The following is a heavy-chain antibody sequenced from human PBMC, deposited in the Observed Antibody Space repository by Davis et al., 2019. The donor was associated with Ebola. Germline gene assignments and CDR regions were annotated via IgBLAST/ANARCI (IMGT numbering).Heavy chain of an antibody. J-gene: IGHJ4*02. Sequence: MPSEPLSPTCTAPGGPTSSYYWSWIRQPPGKGLEWIGYIYYSGSTNYNPSLKSRVTISVDTSKNQFSLKLSSVTAADTAVYYCARESSDYYFDYWGQGTLVTVSS. CDR1: GGPTSSYY. D-gene: IGHD2-21*02. V-gene: IGHV4-59*01. CDR3: ARESSDYYFDY. CDR2: IYYSGST.